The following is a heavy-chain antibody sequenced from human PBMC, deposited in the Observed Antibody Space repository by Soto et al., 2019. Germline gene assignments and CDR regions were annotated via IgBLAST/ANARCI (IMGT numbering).Heavy chain of an antibody. Sequence: SETLSLTCSVSGGSISNSSYLWGWVRQPPGKGLQWIGSVSHIGSTNYNPSLKSRLTISVGTSKTQSSLRLDSVTAAYTAVCYCSRIAVSGPRTGFDYWGQGILVTVSS. V-gene: IGHV4-39*01. CDR1: GGSISNSSYL. CDR2: VSHIGST. J-gene: IGHJ4*02. CDR3: SRIAVSGPRTGFDY. D-gene: IGHD6-19*01.